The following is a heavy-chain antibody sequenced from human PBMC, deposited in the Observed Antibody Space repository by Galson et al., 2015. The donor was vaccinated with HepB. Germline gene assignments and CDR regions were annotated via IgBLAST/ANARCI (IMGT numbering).Heavy chain of an antibody. J-gene: IGHJ5*02. Sequence: TLSLTCTVSGASISSGHYFWTWVRQPAGKGLEWIGRIYASGSTNYSPSLESRVTMSVDTSKNQFSLVVFSVTAADTAVYYCAKQPALPGAAGFAPWGQGTLVTVSP. CDR3: AKQPALPGAAGFAP. D-gene: IGHD6-19*01. CDR2: IYASGST. CDR1: GASISSGHYF. V-gene: IGHV4-61*02.